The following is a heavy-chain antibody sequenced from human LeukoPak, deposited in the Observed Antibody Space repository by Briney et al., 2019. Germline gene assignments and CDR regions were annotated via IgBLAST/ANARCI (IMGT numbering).Heavy chain of an antibody. Sequence: SETLSLTCAVYGGSFSGYYWSWIRQPPGKGLGWIGEINHSGSTNYNPSLKSRVTISVDTSKNQFSLKLSSVTAADTAVYYCARVKGQDTAPWGQGTLVTVSS. CDR1: GGSFSGYY. CDR3: ARVKGQDTAP. CDR2: INHSGST. D-gene: IGHD5-18*01. J-gene: IGHJ5*02. V-gene: IGHV4-34*01.